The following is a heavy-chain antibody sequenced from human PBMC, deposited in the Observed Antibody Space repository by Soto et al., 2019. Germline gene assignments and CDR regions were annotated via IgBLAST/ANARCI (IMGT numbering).Heavy chain of an antibody. CDR3: ATASTHNWFDP. CDR1: GYTFTSYA. CDR2: INAGNGNT. V-gene: IGHV1-3*01. Sequence: VASVKVSCKASGYTFTSYAMHWVRQAPGQRLEWMGWINAGNGNTKYSQKFQGRVTITRDTSASTAYMELSSLRSEDTAVYYCATASTHNWFDPWGQGTLVTVSS. J-gene: IGHJ5*02.